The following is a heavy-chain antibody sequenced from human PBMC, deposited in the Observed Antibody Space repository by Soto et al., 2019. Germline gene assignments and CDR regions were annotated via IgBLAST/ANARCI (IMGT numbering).Heavy chain of an antibody. Sequence: PVVPLRNWKKGSEYKCTGYGGGRISKITGKGLEWMGIIYPGDSDTRYSPSFQGQVTISADKSISTAYLQWSSLKASDTAMYYCARHDGIAVAGPNDYWGQGTLVTVSS. D-gene: IGHD6-19*01. J-gene: IGHJ4*02. CDR3: ARHDGIAVAGPNDY. V-gene: IGHV5-51*01. CDR1: EYKCTGYG. CDR2: IYPGDSDT.